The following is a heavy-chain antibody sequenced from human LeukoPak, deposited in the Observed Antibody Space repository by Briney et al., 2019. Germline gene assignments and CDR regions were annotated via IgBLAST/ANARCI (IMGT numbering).Heavy chain of an antibody. D-gene: IGHD2-8*01. CDR1: GFTFSSYS. J-gene: IGHJ3*02. CDR2: ISSSSSYI. Sequence: GGSLRLSCAASGFTFSSYSMNWVRQAPGKGMEWVSSISSSSSYIYYADSVKGRFTISRDNAKNSLYLQMNSLRDADTAVYYCARITAMVYAPDAFDIWGQGTMVTVSS. CDR3: ARITAMVYAPDAFDI. V-gene: IGHV3-21*01.